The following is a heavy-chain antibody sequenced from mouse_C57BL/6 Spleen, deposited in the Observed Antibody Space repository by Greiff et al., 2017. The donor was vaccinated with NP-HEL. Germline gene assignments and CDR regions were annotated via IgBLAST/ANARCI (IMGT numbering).Heavy chain of an antibody. Sequence: VQLQQSVAELVRPGASVKLSCTASGFNIKNTYMHWVKQRPEPGLEWIGRIDPANGNTKYAPKFQGKATITADTSSNTAYLQLSSLTSEDTAIYYCARNYDYDEGYYYAMDYWGQGTSVTVSS. CDR3: ARNYDYDEGYYYAMDY. CDR2: IDPANGNT. D-gene: IGHD2-4*01. V-gene: IGHV14-3*01. CDR1: GFNIKNTY. J-gene: IGHJ4*01.